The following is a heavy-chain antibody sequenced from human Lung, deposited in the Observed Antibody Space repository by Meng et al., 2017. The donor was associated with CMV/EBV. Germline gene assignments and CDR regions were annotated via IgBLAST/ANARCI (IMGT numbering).Heavy chain of an antibody. Sequence: AXVXVSXXASGYTFTTYGINWVRQATGQGLEWMGWMNPNSGNTGYAQKFQGRVTLTRVTSISTAYMELSSLTSDDTAVYYCARTRIEVEPDGRKIKYYNYGMDVWGQGXTVTVSS. J-gene: IGHJ6*02. CDR2: MNPNSGNT. V-gene: IGHV1-8*01. CDR1: GYTFTTYG. D-gene: IGHD2-2*01. CDR3: ARTRIEVEPDGRKIKYYNYGMDV.